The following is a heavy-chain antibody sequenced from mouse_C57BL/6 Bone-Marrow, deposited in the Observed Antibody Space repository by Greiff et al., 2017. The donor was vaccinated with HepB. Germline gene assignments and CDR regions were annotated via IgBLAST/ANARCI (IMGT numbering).Heavy chain of an antibody. CDR2: IWRGGST. D-gene: IGHD2-4*01. CDR1: GFSLTSYG. J-gene: IGHJ2*01. CDR3: ALLYYDYEDYFDY. Sequence: SGPGLVQPSQSLSITCTVSGFSLTSYGVHWVRQSPGKGLEWLGVIWRGGSTDYNAAFMSRLSITKDNSKSQVFFKMNSLQADDTAIYYCALLYYDYEDYFDYWGQGTTLTVSS. V-gene: IGHV2-5*01.